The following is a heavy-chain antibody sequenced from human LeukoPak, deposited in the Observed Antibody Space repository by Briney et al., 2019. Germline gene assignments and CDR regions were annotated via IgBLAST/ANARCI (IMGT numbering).Heavy chain of an antibody. J-gene: IGHJ4*02. V-gene: IGHV4-4*02. CDR2: IYHSGTT. D-gene: IGHD3-22*01. CDR3: AGNLGHSNGYYYRDY. Sequence: SGTLSLTCAVSGGSISSSNWWTWVRQPPGKGLEWIGEIYHSGTTNYNPSLKSRVTISVDKSKNQFSLKLSSVTAADTAVYYCAGNLGHSNGYYYRDYWGQGTLVTVSS. CDR1: GGSISSSNW.